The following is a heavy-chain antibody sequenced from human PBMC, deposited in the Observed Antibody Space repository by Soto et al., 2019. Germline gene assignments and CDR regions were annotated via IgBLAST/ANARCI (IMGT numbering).Heavy chain of an antibody. D-gene: IGHD2-2*01. CDR3: ARDVLVPAAQYYYYGMDV. CDR2: IYYSGST. V-gene: IGHV4-31*03. CDR1: GGSISSGGYY. Sequence: QVQLQESGPGLVKPSQTLSLTCTVSGGSISSGGYYWSWIRQHPGKGLEWIVYIYYSGSTYYNPSLKSRVTVSVDTSKNQFSLKLSSVTAADTAVYYCARDVLVPAAQYYYYGMDVWGQGTTVTVSS. J-gene: IGHJ6*02.